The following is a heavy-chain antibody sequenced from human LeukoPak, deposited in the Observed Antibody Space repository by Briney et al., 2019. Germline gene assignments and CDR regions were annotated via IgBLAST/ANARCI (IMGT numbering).Heavy chain of an antibody. CDR1: GFTFSSYW. Sequence: GGSLRLSCAASGFTFSSYWMHWVRQAPGKGLVWVSRINSDGSSTNSADSVKGRFTISRDNAKNSLYLQMNSLRAEDTAVYYCARAAEEQLVHFDYWGQGTLVTVSS. D-gene: IGHD6-6*01. J-gene: IGHJ4*02. CDR3: ARAAEEQLVHFDY. CDR2: INSDGSST. V-gene: IGHV3-74*01.